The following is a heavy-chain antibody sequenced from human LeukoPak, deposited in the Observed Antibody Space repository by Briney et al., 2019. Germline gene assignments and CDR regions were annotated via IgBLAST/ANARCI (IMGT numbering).Heavy chain of an antibody. J-gene: IGHJ6*02. CDR2: INHSGST. CDR1: GGSFSGYY. Sequence: PSETLSLTCAVYGGSFSGYYWSWIRQPPGKGLEWIGEINHSGSTNYNPSLKSRVTISVDTSKNQFSLKLSSVTAADTAVYYCARGFGSGSYQCVDVWGQGTTVTVSS. V-gene: IGHV4-34*01. CDR3: ARGFGSGSYQCVDV. D-gene: IGHD3-10*01.